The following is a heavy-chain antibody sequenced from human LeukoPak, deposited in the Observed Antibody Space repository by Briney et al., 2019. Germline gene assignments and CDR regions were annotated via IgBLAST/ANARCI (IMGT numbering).Heavy chain of an antibody. J-gene: IGHJ4*02. CDR3: ARAGRIAAAQLPY. Sequence: ASVKVSCKASGYTFTGYYMHWVRQAPGQGLEWMGWINPNSGGTYYAQKFQGRVTMTRDTSISTAYMELSRLRSDDTAVYYCARAGRIAAAQLPYWGQGTLVTVSS. V-gene: IGHV1-2*02. CDR1: GYTFTGYY. CDR2: INPNSGGT. D-gene: IGHD6-13*01.